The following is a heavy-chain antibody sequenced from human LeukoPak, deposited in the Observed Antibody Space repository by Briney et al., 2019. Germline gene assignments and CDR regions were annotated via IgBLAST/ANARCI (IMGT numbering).Heavy chain of an antibody. D-gene: IGHD3-16*01. V-gene: IGHV3-48*01. Sequence: PGGSLRLSCAASGFIFSNYGMNWVRQAPGKGLEWVSYISSSGSTIYHADSVKGRFTVSRDNARNSLYLQMHSLRVEDTAVYYCARCPGFGDFDSWGQGTLVTVSS. CDR1: GFIFSNYG. J-gene: IGHJ4*02. CDR2: ISSSGSTI. CDR3: ARCPGFGDFDS.